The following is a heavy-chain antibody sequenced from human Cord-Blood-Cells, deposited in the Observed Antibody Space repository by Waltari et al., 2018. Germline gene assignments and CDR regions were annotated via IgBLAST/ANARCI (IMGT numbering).Heavy chain of an antibody. CDR2: IYQSGGT. D-gene: IGHD6-6*01. J-gene: IGHJ1*01. CDR3: ARAVPGLAALEDFQH. CDR1: GYSISSGYY. Sequence: QVQLQESGPGLVKPSETLSLTCAVSGYSISSGYYWGWIRQPPGKGLEGIGSIYQSGGTYNNPSLKSRVTISVDTSKNQFSLKLSSVTAADTAVYYCARAVPGLAALEDFQHWGQGTLVTVSS. V-gene: IGHV4-38-2*01.